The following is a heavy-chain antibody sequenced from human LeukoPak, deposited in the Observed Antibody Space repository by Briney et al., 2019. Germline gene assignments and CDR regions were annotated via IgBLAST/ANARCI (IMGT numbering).Heavy chain of an antibody. CDR1: GGSISSSNYY. J-gene: IGHJ4*02. CDR3: ARLVTMVRGIVETSFDY. V-gene: IGHV4-39*07. D-gene: IGHD3-10*01. Sequence: PSETLSLTCTVSGGSISSSNYYWAWIRQPPGKGLEWIGSIYYSGSSYYNPSLKSRVTISLDTSKNKFSLELNSVTAADTAVYYCARLVTMVRGIVETSFDYWGQGTLVTVSS. CDR2: IYYSGSS.